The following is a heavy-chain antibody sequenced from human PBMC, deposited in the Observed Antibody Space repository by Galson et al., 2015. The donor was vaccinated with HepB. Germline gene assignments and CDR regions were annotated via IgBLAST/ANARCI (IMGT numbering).Heavy chain of an antibody. CDR1: GSTFDSYA. J-gene: IGHJ4*02. D-gene: IGHD3-10*01. CDR2: IIPIFGTS. Sequence: SVKVSCKASGSTFDSYAISWVRQAPGQGLEWMGGIIPIFGTSNYAQKFQGRVTITADEPTSAAYMELSSLRSEDTAVYFCARSYSTSGTPAGFDSWGQGTLVTVSS. V-gene: IGHV1-69*13. CDR3: ARSYSTSGTPAGFDS.